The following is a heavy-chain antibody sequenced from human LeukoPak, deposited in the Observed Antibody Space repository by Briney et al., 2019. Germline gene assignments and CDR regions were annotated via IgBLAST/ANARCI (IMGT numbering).Heavy chain of an antibody. CDR1: GGSISSYY. CDR3: ARDGYCSSTSCYNWFDP. CDR2: IYYSGST. Sequence: SETLSLTCTVSGGSISSYYWSWIRQPPGKGLEWIGYIYYSGSTNYNPSLKSRVTISVDTSKNQFSLKLSSVTAADTAVYYCARDGYCSSTSCYNWFDPWGQGTLVTVSS. D-gene: IGHD2-2*01. J-gene: IGHJ5*02. V-gene: IGHV4-59*12.